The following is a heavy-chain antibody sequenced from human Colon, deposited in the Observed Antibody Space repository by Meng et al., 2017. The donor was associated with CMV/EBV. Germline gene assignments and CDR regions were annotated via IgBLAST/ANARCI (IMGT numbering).Heavy chain of an antibody. CDR3: ARKSTVFGVAGEEAFDV. CDR2: ISHDGKNR. CDR1: GFTFSSYK. J-gene: IGHJ3*01. D-gene: IGHD3-3*01. Sequence: LKISCGGSGFTFSSYKIIWVRQAPGKGLEWVAVISHDGKNRYYADSVKGRFTISRDNSNNTVSLQVNDLKAEDTAVYYCARKSTVFGVAGEEAFDVWGQGTVVTVSS. V-gene: IGHV3-30*04.